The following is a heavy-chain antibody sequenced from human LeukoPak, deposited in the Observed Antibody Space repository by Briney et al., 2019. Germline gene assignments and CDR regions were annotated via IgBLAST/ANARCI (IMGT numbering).Heavy chain of an antibody. J-gene: IGHJ4*02. CDR3: ARVVPAAMASDY. CDR2: IYYSGST. Sequence: NPSETLSLTCTVSGGSIRSYYWSWIREPPGKGLEWIGYIYYSGSTNYNPSLKSRVTISVDTSKNQFSLKLSSVTAADTAVYYCARVVPAAMASDYWGQGTLVTVSS. CDR1: GGSIRSYY. D-gene: IGHD2-2*01. V-gene: IGHV4-59*01.